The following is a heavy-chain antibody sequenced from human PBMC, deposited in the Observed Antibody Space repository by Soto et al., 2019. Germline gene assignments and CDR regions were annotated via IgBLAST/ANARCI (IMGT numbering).Heavy chain of an antibody. D-gene: IGHD6-6*01. J-gene: IGHJ3*02. CDR2: IYHSGST. CDR1: SGSISSSNW. Sequence: PSETLSLTCAVSSGSISSSNWWSWVRQPPGKGLEWIGEIYHSGSTNYNPSLKSRVTIPVDKSKNQFSLKLSSVTAADTAVYYCARRGGGIAARLGAFDIWGQGTMVTVSS. V-gene: IGHV4-4*02. CDR3: ARRGGGIAARLGAFDI.